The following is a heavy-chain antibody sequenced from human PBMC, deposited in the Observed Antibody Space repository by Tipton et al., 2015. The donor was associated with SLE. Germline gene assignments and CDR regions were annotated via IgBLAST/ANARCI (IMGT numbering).Heavy chain of an antibody. CDR3: ARVQRFLRVPSYYYYMDV. J-gene: IGHJ6*03. V-gene: IGHV4-31*03. D-gene: IGHD3-3*01. Sequence: TLSLTCTVSGASISSGSNYWTWIRQHPGKGLEWIGHISNSGSTYYTPSLKSRVTISVDTSKSHFSLKLSSVTAADTAVYYCARVQRFLRVPSYYYYMDVWGKGTTVTVSS. CDR2: ISNSGST. CDR1: GASISSGSNY.